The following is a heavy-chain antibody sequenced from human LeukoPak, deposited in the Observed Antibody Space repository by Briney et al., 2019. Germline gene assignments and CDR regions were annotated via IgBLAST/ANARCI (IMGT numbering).Heavy chain of an antibody. CDR1: GFTFSSAW. V-gene: IGHV3-15*01. J-gene: IGHJ6*02. CDR3: TTEAYDSSGYYYSWYYYGMDV. CDR2: IKSKTDGGTT. D-gene: IGHD3-22*01. Sequence: GGSLRLSCAASGFTFSSAWMSWVRQAPGKGLEWVGRIKSKTDGGTTDYAAPVKGRFTISRDDSKNTLYLQMNSLKTEDTAVYYCTTEAYDSSGYYYSWYYYGMDVWGQGTTVTVSS.